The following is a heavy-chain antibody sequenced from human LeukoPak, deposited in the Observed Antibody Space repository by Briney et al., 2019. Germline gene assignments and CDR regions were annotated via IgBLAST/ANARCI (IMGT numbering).Heavy chain of an antibody. J-gene: IGHJ6*04. D-gene: IGHD3-10*01. CDR3: AREGITMIRGVIPHYYGIDV. V-gene: IGHV4-31*03. CDR1: GGSISSRGYY. CDR2: IYYSGST. Sequence: PSETLSLTCTVSGGSISSRGYYWSWIRQHPGKGLEWIGYIYYSGSTYYNPSLKSRVTISVDTSKNQFSLKLRSVTAADTAVYYCAREGITMIRGVIPHYYGIDVWGKGTTVTVSS.